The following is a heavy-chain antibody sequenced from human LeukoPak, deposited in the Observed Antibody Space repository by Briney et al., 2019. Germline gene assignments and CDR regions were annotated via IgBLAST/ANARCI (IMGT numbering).Heavy chain of an antibody. J-gene: IGHJ4*02. CDR3: TTRSPARYCSDGACYSSADY. CDR2: IRSKADGGTP. V-gene: IGHV3-15*07. D-gene: IGHD2-15*01. CDR1: SFSFSDAW. Sequence: GGSLRLSCAASSFSFSDAWMNWVRQAPGKGLEWVGHIRSKADGGTPDYIAPVKGRFTISRDDSKDTLYLQMNSLNTEDTAMYYCTTRSPARYCSDGACYSSADYWGQGTLVTVSS.